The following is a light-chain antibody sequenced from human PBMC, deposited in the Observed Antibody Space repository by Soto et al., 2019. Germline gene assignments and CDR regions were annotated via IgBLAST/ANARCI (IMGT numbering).Light chain of an antibody. CDR2: GAS. V-gene: IGKV3-15*01. Sequence: ENMMTKSPATLSGSQLGIATLSFMASQSVSSNVAWYQQKPGQAPRLLIYGASTRATGIPARFSGSGSGTEFSLTISRLQSEDFAVYYCQQYNNWRTFGQGTMVDIK. CDR1: QSVSSN. CDR3: QQYNNWRT. J-gene: IGKJ1*01.